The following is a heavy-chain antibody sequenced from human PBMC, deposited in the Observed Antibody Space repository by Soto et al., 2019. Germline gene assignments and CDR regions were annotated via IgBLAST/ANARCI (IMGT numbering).Heavy chain of an antibody. J-gene: IGHJ6*02. CDR2: ISSSSSYT. CDR3: ARGDPPLWFGE. CDR1: GFTFSDYY. Sequence: QVQLVESGGGLVKPGGSLRLSCAASGFTFSDYYMSWIRQAPGKGLEWVSYISSSSSYTNYADSVQGRFTISRDNAKNSLDLQLNSLRAEDPAVYYCARGDPPLWFGEGGQGTTVTVSS. V-gene: IGHV3-11*05. D-gene: IGHD3-10*01.